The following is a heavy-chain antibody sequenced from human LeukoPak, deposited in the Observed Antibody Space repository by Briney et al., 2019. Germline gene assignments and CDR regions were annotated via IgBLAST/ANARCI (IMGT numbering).Heavy chain of an antibody. Sequence: GGSLRLSCAASGFTFNTYWMHWVRQAPGKGLVWVSRPNSDGNNTAYADSVKGRFTISRDNAKNTLHLQMNSLRAEDTAVYYCARVAGGSQPYYFDYWGQGTLVTVSS. CDR1: GFTFNTYW. D-gene: IGHD1-26*01. CDR2: PNSDGNNT. J-gene: IGHJ4*02. CDR3: ARVAGGSQPYYFDY. V-gene: IGHV3-74*01.